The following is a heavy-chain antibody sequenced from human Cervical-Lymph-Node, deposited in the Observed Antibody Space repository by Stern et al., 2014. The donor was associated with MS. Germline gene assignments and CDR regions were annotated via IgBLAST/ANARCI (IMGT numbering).Heavy chain of an antibody. J-gene: IGHJ4*02. CDR2: ITNVGST. CDR3: ARDTSSPERSDW. V-gene: IGHV3-53*01. Sequence: VKLVESGGGVIQPGGSLRLSCTASGFTVSRDYMTWVRQAPGKELEWVSLITNVGSTFYTDSVKGRFTISRDDSKNTVYLHMTSLRAEDTAMYYCARDTSSPERSDWWGQGTLVTVSS. CDR1: GFTVSRDY. D-gene: IGHD1-1*01.